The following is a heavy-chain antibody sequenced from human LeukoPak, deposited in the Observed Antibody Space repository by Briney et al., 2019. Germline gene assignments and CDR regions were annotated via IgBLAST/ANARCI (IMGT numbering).Heavy chain of an antibody. V-gene: IGHV3-11*01. CDR1: GFTFSDYY. D-gene: IGHD1-20*01. CDR3: AKPPRYNWRIFDY. CDR2: ISSSGSTI. J-gene: IGHJ4*02. Sequence: GGSLRLSCAASGFTFSDYYMSWIRQAPGKGLEWVSYISSSGSTIYYADSVKGRFTISRDNAKNTLYLQMNSLRAEDTAVYYCAKPPRYNWRIFDYWGQGTLVTVSS.